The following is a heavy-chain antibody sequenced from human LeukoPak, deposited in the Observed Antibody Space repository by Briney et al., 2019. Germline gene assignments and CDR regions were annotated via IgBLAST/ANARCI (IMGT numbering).Heavy chain of an antibody. Sequence: GASVKVSCKASGYTFTSYAMHWVRQAPGQRLEWMGWINAGNGNTKYSQKFQGRVTITRDTSASTAYMELSSLRSEDTAVYYCARRGHSGSYYGGLFDPWGQGTLVTVSS. J-gene: IGHJ5*02. V-gene: IGHV1-3*01. CDR1: GYTFTSYA. CDR2: INAGNGNT. D-gene: IGHD1-26*01. CDR3: ARRGHSGSYYGGLFDP.